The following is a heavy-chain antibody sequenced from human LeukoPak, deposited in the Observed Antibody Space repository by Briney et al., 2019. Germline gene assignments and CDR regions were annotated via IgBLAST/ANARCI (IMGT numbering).Heavy chain of an antibody. Sequence: SETLSLTCAVYGGSFSGYYWSWIRQPAGKGLEWIGRIYTSGGTNYNPSLKSRVTISVDTSKNQFSLKLSSVTAADTAVYYCGAFGGHRTYYYMDVWGKGTTVTVSS. J-gene: IGHJ6*03. CDR1: GGSFSGYY. CDR3: GAFGGHRTYYYMDV. V-gene: IGHV4-59*10. CDR2: IYTSGGT. D-gene: IGHD3-16*01.